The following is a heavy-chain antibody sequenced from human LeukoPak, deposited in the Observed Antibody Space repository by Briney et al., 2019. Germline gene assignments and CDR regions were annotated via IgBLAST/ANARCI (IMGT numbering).Heavy chain of an antibody. D-gene: IGHD6-13*01. Sequence: GASVKVSCKASGGTFSSYAISWVRQAPGQGLEWMGGIIPIFGTANYVQKFQGRVTITADESTSTAYMELSSLRSEDTAVYYCARKYSSSWYVFDYWGQGTLVTVSS. CDR2: IIPIFGTA. CDR3: ARKYSSSWYVFDY. J-gene: IGHJ4*02. CDR1: GGTFSSYA. V-gene: IGHV1-69*13.